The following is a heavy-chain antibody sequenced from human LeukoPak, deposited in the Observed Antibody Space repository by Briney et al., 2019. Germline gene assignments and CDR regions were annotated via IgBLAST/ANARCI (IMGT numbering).Heavy chain of an antibody. D-gene: IGHD1-1*01. CDR2: ISSSSSYI. J-gene: IGHJ6*03. Sequence: GGSLRLSCAASGFTFSSYSMNWVRQAPGKGLEWVSSISSSSSYIYYADSVKGRFTISRDNAKNSLYLQMSSLRAEDTAVYYCARAGELERYYYYYMDVWGKGTTVTVSS. V-gene: IGHV3-21*01. CDR3: ARAGELERYYYYYMDV. CDR1: GFTFSSYS.